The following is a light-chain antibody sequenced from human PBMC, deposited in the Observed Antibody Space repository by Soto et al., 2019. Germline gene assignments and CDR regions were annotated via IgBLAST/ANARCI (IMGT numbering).Light chain of an antibody. Sequence: QSALTQPASVSGSPGQSITISCTGTSSDVGAFNYVSWYQQHPGKTPKLIIYEVTNRPSGVSNRFSGSKSGNTASLTISGLQAEDEADYYCNSYAITSARLFGGGTKVTVL. CDR2: EVT. CDR1: SSDVGAFNY. CDR3: NSYAITSARL. J-gene: IGLJ3*02. V-gene: IGLV2-14*01.